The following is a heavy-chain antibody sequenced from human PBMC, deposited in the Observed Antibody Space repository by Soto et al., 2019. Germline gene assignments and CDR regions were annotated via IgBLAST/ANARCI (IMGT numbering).Heavy chain of an antibody. CDR3: AKELMGGISGYHYGGDY. D-gene: IGHD3-22*01. Sequence: QVQLVESGGGVVQPGRSLRLSCAASGFTFNSYGMHWVRQAPGKGLEWVAIISYDGSNKYYADPVTGRFTISRDNSKNTVCLKMNSLRDEDTAVYYCAKELMGGISGYHYGGDYWGQGTLVAVSS. V-gene: IGHV3-30*18. J-gene: IGHJ4*02. CDR1: GFTFNSYG. CDR2: ISYDGSNK.